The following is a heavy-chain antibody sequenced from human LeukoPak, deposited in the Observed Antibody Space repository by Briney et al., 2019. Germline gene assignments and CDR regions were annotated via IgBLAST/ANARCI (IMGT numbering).Heavy chain of an antibody. CDR1: GFTFNTYS. Sequence: RGSLRLSCAASGFTFNTYSMNWVRQAPGKGLEWVSSISSRSTYIYYTDSVMGRFTISRDNAKNSLYLHMNSLRAEDTTVYYCARSLGFYDSSGADYFDYWGQGTLGTLSS. CDR3: ARSLGFYDSSGADYFDY. D-gene: IGHD3-22*01. J-gene: IGHJ4*02. CDR2: ISSRSTYI. V-gene: IGHV3-21*01.